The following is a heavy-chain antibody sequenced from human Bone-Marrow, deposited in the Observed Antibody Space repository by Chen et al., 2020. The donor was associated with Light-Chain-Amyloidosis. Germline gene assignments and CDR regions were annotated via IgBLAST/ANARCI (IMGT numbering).Heavy chain of an antibody. V-gene: IGHV4-39*07. Sequence: QLQLQESGPGLVEPSQTLFLTCTVSGASIISSEYYWGWRRQAPGKGLEWIGSIFRWDITYYTWSLMSRVTVSADTYKNQFSLKLSSGTAADTAVYYCARQRGLNYYASSGRTPLYGMDVWGQGTTVTVSS. CDR3: ARQRGLNYYASSGRTPLYGMDV. J-gene: IGHJ6*02. CDR1: GASIISSEYY. D-gene: IGHD3-22*01. CDR2: IFRWDIT.